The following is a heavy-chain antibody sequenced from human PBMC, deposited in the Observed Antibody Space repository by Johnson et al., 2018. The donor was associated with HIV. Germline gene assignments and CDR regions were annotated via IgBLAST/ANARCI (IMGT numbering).Heavy chain of an antibody. D-gene: IGHD6-13*01. CDR3: AKDTPWAAAGRGAFDI. CDR1: GFTFSSYD. Sequence: VQLVESGGGLVKPGGSLRLSCAASGFTFSSYDMHWVRQATGKGLEWVSAIGTAGDTYYPGSVKGRFTISRENAKNSLYLQMNSLRAGDTAVYYCAKDTPWAAAGRGAFDIWGQGTMVTVSS. J-gene: IGHJ3*02. V-gene: IGHV3-13*01. CDR2: IGTAGDT.